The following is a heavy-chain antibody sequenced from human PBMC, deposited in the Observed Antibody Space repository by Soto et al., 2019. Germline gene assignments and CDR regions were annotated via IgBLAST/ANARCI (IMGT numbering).Heavy chain of an antibody. CDR3: AKDRSDYDILTGPKYFDY. CDR2: ISGSGGST. V-gene: IGHV3-23*01. J-gene: IGHJ4*02. D-gene: IGHD3-9*01. Sequence: GSLRLSCAASGFTFSSYAMSWVRQAPGKGLEWVSAISGSGGSTYYADSVKGRFTISRDNSKNTLYLQMNSLRAEDTAVYYCAKDRSDYDILTGPKYFDYWGQGTLVTVSS. CDR1: GFTFSSYA.